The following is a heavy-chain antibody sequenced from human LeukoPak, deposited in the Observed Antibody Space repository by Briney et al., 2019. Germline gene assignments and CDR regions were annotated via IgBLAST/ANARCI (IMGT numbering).Heavy chain of an antibody. CDR2: ISSSGSTI. CDR1: GFTFSSYE. Sequence: GGSLRLSCAASGFTFSSYEMNWVRQAPGKGLEWVSYISSSGSTIYYADSVKGRFTISRDNAKNSLYLQMNSLRAEDTAVYYCARSAVTMDHWGQGTLVTVSS. J-gene: IGHJ4*02. V-gene: IGHV3-48*03. D-gene: IGHD4-17*01. CDR3: ARSAVTMDH.